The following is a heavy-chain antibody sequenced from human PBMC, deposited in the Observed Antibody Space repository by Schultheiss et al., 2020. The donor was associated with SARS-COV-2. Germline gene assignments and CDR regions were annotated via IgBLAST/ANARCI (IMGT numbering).Heavy chain of an antibody. J-gene: IGHJ2*01. CDR2: ISYDGSNK. V-gene: IGHV3-30*04. Sequence: GGSLRLSCAASGFTFSTSHMNWVRQAPGKGLEWVAVISYDGSNKYYADSVKGRFTISRDNSKNTLYLQMNSLRAEDTAVYYCARFSGDYWYFDLWGRGTLVTVSS. CDR3: ARFSGDYWYFDL. CDR1: GFTFSTSH. D-gene: IGHD1-14*01.